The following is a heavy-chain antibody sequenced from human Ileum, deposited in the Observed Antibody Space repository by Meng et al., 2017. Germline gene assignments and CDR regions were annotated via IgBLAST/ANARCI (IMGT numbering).Heavy chain of an antibody. CDR3: ARAGYYRFDY. V-gene: IGHV3-74*01. CDR1: GFTFSSSW. Sequence: GESLKISCAASGFTFSSSWLHGVRQAPGKGLVWVSRINSDGSTTNYADSVKGRFTISRDNAKNTLYLQMNSLRVEDAALYFCARAGYYRFDYWGQGTLVTVSS. D-gene: IGHD2/OR15-2a*01. CDR2: INSDGSTT. J-gene: IGHJ4*02.